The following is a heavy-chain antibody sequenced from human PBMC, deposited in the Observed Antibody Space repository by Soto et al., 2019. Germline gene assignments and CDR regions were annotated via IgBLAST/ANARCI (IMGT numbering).Heavy chain of an antibody. CDR1: GFTFSSYG. D-gene: IGHD3-22*01. V-gene: IGHV3-33*01. Sequence: GGSLRLSCAASGFTFSSYGMHWVRQAPGKGLEWVAVIWYDGSNKYYADSVKGRFTISRDNSKNTLYLQMNSLRAEDTAVYYYARDIEKREYYYDSSGYYRYGFDYWGQGTLVTTSS. CDR2: IWYDGSNK. CDR3: ARDIEKREYYYDSSGYYRYGFDY. J-gene: IGHJ4*01.